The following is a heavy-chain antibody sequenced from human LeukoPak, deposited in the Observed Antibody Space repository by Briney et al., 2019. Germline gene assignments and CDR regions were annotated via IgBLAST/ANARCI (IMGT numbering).Heavy chain of an antibody. D-gene: IGHD3-22*01. CDR1: GFTFSSYG. CDR3: ARAYYYDSSGYLTLEKYYFDY. J-gene: IGHJ4*02. Sequence: PGGSLRLSCAASGFTFSSYGMHWVRQAPGKGLEWVAVIWYDGSNKYYADSVKGRFTISRDNSKNTLYLQMNSLRAEDTAVYYCARAYYYDSSGYLTLEKYYFDYWGQGTLVTVSS. V-gene: IGHV3-33*01. CDR2: IWYDGSNK.